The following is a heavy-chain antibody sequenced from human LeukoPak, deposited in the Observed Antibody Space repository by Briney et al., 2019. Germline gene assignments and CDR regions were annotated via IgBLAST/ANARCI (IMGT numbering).Heavy chain of an antibody. D-gene: IGHD1-7*01. CDR2: INHSGST. J-gene: IGHJ4*02. CDR3: ARRNWNYDED. Sequence: SETLSLTCAVYGGSFSGYYWSWIRQPPGKGLEWIGEINHSGSTNYNPSLKSRVTISVDTSKNQFSLKLSSVTAADTAVYYCARRNWNYDEDWGQGTLVTVSS. V-gene: IGHV4-34*01. CDR1: GGSFSGYY.